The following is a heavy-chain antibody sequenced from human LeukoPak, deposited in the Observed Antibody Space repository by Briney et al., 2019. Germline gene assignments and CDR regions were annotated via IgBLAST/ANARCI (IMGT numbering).Heavy chain of an antibody. Sequence: PGGSLRLSCAASGFTFSSYGINWVRQAPGKGLEWVSYISSSGSTIYYADSVKGRFTVSRDNAKNSLYLQMNSLRAEDTAVYYCARDDSSGYYEGRPPYYYYYGMDVWGQGTTVTVSS. CDR2: ISSSGSTI. CDR1: GFTFSSYG. J-gene: IGHJ6*02. CDR3: ARDDSSGYYEGRPPYYYYYGMDV. D-gene: IGHD3-22*01. V-gene: IGHV3-48*04.